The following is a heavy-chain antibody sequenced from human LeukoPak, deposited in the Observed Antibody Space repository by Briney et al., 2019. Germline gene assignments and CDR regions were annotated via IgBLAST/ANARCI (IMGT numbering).Heavy chain of an antibody. Sequence: ASVNVSCKTSVYSFTGYYIHWVRQAPGQGLEWMGWINTKTGRTSSARKFQGRVTMTRDPSITTVYMDMAWLTSDDTAIYFCARADFIDAGPYLIGPWGQGTLVTVSS. CDR3: ARADFIDAGPYLIGP. CDR1: VYSFTGYY. V-gene: IGHV1-2*02. D-gene: IGHD3-3*01. J-gene: IGHJ5*02. CDR2: INTKTGRT.